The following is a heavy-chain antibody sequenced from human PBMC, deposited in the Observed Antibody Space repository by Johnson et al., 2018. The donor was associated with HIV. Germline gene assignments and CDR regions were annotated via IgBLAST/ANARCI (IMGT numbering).Heavy chain of an antibody. Sequence: QVQLVESGGGLVKPGGSLRLSCAASGFTFSDHYMSWIRQAPGKGLEWVSYISSSGSTIYYADSVKGRFTISRDNAKNSLYLQMNSLRAEDTAVYYCARYHYYDSRLNDAFDIWGQGTMVTVSS. CDR2: ISSSGSTI. J-gene: IGHJ3*02. V-gene: IGHV3-11*04. CDR3: ARYHYYDSRLNDAFDI. CDR1: GFTFSDHY. D-gene: IGHD3-22*01.